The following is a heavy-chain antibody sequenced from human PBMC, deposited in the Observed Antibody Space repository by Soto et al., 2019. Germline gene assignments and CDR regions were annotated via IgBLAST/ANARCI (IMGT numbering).Heavy chain of an antibody. CDR2: IIPILGIA. J-gene: IGHJ6*03. CDR3: ARSYLTVRFLEWWDYYYYMDV. CDR1: GGTFSSYT. Sequence: ASVKVSCKASGGTFSSYTISWVRQAPGQGLEWMGRIIPILGIANYAQKFQGRVTITADKSTSTAYMELSSLRSEDTAVYYCARSYLTVRFLEWWDYYYYMDVWGKGTTVTVSS. V-gene: IGHV1-69*02. D-gene: IGHD3-3*01.